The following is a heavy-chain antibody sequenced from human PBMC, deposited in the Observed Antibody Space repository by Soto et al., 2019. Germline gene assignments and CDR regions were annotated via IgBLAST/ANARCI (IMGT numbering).Heavy chain of an antibody. J-gene: IGHJ4*02. Sequence: PSETLSLTCAVSGGSISSGGYSWSWIRQPPGKGLEWIGNIYHSGSTYYNPSLKSRVTISVDTSKNQFSLNLSSVTASDTAVYYCARAYGATLLDYWGQGTLVTVSS. CDR1: GGSISSGGYS. D-gene: IGHD4-17*01. CDR2: IYHSGST. V-gene: IGHV4-30-2*03. CDR3: ARAYGATLLDY.